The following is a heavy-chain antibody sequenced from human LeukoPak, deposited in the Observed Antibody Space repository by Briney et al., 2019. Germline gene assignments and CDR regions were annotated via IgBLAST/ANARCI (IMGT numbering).Heavy chain of an antibody. D-gene: IGHD6-25*01. Sequence: GGSLRLSCAASGFTFSSYGMHWVRQAPGKGLEWVAVISYDGSNKYYADSVKGRFTISRDNSKNTLYLQMNSLRAEDTAVYYCAKDLVRTAIDCWGQGTLVTVSS. CDR3: AKDLVRTAIDC. CDR2: ISYDGSNK. V-gene: IGHV3-30*18. J-gene: IGHJ4*02. CDR1: GFTFSSYG.